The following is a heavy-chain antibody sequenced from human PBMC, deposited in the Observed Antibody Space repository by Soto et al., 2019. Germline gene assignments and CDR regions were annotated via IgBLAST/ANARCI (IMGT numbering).Heavy chain of an antibody. D-gene: IGHD2-15*01. V-gene: IGHV3-23*01. J-gene: IGHJ3*02. CDR3: ESAKAVVVSDLAI. CDR1: VFSFSTFA. CDR2: ISARGGRRGGT. Sequence: VGSLRLSCTSSVFSFSTFAMTWVRQAPGQGLQWVARISARGGRRGGTYYADSVKGRFTISGDNSNNTLYLQMDTLRGADTAVYHCESAKAVVVSDLAIWGLGTMVTVS.